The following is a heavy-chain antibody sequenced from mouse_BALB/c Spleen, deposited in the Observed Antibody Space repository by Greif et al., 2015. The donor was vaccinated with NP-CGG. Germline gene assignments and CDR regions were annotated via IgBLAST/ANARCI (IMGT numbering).Heavy chain of an antibody. CDR3: ARGDGYYWYFDV. V-gene: IGHV1S81*02. CDR1: GYTFTSYW. CDR2: INPSNGRT. D-gene: IGHD2-3*01. J-gene: IGHJ1*01. Sequence: VQLQQSGAEPVKPGASVKLSCKASGYTFTSYWMHWVKQRPGQGLEWIGEINPSNGRTNYNEKFKSKATLTVDKSSSTAYMQLSSLTSEDSAVYYCARGDGYYWYFDVWGAGTTVTVSS.